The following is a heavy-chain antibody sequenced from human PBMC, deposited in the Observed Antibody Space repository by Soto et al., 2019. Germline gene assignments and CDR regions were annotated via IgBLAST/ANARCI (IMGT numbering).Heavy chain of an antibody. Sequence: QVQLVQSGAEVKKPGSSVKVSCKASGGTFSSYTISWVRQAPGQGLEWMGRIIPILGIANYAQKFQGRVTIXAXXSTSTAYMELSSLRSEDTAVYYCAVVEMATTYTDYWGQGTLVTVSS. CDR1: GGTFSSYT. CDR3: AVVEMATTYTDY. V-gene: IGHV1-69*02. D-gene: IGHD5-12*01. CDR2: IIPILGIA. J-gene: IGHJ4*02.